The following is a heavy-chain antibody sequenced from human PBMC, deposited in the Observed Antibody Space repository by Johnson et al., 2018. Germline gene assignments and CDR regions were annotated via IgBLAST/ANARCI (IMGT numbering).Heavy chain of an antibody. CDR2: ISYDGRNK. D-gene: IGHD3-22*01. Sequence: VQLLESGGGVVQPGRSLRLSCAASGFTFSSYGMHWVRQAPGKGLKWVAVISYDGRNKYYADSVTGRFTISRDNSKNTLYLQMNSLRAEDTAVYYCAKDDCYDSRGYYTTCAFDIWGQGTMVTGSS. CDR3: AKDDCYDSRGYYTTCAFDI. CDR1: GFTFSSYG. V-gene: IGHV3-30*18. J-gene: IGHJ3*02.